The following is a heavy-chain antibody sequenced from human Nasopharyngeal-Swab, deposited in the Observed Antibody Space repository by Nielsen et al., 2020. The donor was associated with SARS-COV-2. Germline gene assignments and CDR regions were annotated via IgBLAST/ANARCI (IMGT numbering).Heavy chain of an antibody. CDR3: AKDAASSSSHYYGMDV. CDR2: ISGSGGYT. J-gene: IGHJ6*02. Sequence: GGSLRLSCAASGFTFSSYAMSWVRQAPGEGLEWVSAISGSGGYTYYADSVKGRFTISRDNSKNTLYLQMNSLRAEDTAVYYCAKDAASSSSHYYGMDVWGQGTTVTVSS. D-gene: IGHD6-6*01. V-gene: IGHV3-23*01. CDR1: GFTFSSYA.